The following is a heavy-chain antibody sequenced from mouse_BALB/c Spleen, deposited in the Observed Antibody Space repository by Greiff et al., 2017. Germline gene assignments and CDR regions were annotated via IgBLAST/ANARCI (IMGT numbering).Heavy chain of an antibody. CDR2: IYPGNSDT. J-gene: IGHJ3*01. Sequence: EVKLEESGTVLARPGASVKMSCKASGYTFTSYWMHWVKQRPGQGLEWIGAIYPGNSDTSYNQKFKGKAKLTAVTSTSTAYMELSSLTNEDSAVYYCTSGHYYGSSYAWFAYWGQGTLVTGSA. D-gene: IGHD1-1*01. CDR3: TSGHYYGSSYAWFAY. V-gene: IGHV1-5*01. CDR1: GYTFTSYW.